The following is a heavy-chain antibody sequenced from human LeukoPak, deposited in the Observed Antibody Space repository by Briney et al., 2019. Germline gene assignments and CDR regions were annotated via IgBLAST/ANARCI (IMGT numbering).Heavy chain of an antibody. CDR1: GFTLSTYG. V-gene: IGHV3-30*18. J-gene: IGHJ5*02. D-gene: IGHD1/OR15-1a*01. CDR3: AKDLYGSDWNNYFDP. Sequence: QPGVSLRLSCAASGFTLSTYGMHWVRQAPGKGLEWVAMISHDGNSKQYADFAKGRFTISRDNSKNTLYLQMNSLTTEDTAVYHCAKDLYGSDWNNYFDPWGQGALVTVSS. CDR2: ISHDGNSK.